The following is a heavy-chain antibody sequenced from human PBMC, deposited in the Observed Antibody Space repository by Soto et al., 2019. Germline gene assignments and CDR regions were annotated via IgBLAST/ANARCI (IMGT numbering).Heavy chain of an antibody. D-gene: IGHD6-6*01. CDR2: MNPNSGNT. Sequence: ASVKVSCKASGYTFTSYDINWVRQATGQGLEWMGWMNPNSGNTGYAQKFQGRVTMTRNTSISTAYMELSSLRSEDTAVYYCARDSISSSGYYYSYYMDVWGKGTTVTVSS. CDR3: ARDSISSSGYYYSYYMDV. CDR1: GYTFTSYD. V-gene: IGHV1-8*01. J-gene: IGHJ6*03.